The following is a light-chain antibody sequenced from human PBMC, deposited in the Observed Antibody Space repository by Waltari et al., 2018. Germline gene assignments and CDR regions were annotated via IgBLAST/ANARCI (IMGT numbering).Light chain of an antibody. CDR1: SSDVGSYNL. CDR3: CSYAGSSTFVV. CDR2: EGS. J-gene: IGLJ2*01. V-gene: IGLV2-23*01. Sequence: QSALTPPASVSGSPGQSITIPCTGTSSDVGSYNLVSGYQQHPGKAPKLMIYEGSKRPSGVSNRFSGSKSGNTASLTISGLQAEDEADYYCCSYAGSSTFVVFGGGTKLTVL.